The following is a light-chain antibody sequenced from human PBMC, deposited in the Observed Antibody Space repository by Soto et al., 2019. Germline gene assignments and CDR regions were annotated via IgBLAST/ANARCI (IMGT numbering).Light chain of an antibody. CDR3: QQRSNWPPWT. V-gene: IGKV3-11*01. CDR2: DAS. J-gene: IGKJ1*01. Sequence: EIVLTQSPATLSLSPGERATFSCRASRSVSSYLAWYQQKPGQAPRLLIYDASNRATGIPARFSGSGSGTDFTLTISSLEPEDFAVYYCQQRSNWPPWTFGQGTKVEIK. CDR1: RSVSSY.